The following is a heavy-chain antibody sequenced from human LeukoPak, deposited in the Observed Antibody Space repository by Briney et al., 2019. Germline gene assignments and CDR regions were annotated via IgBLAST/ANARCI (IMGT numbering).Heavy chain of an antibody. CDR2: INYSGST. CDR1: GFSISSSSDY. CDR3: ARRRRYIAAAAPGSYFDY. D-gene: IGHD6-13*01. Sequence: SETLSLTGTVPGFSISSSSDYWGWIRQPAGKGQEWIGSINYSGSTYYNPSLTSRATLSVDTSKKQFSLKLSSVTAADTAVYYCARRRRYIAAAAPGSYFDYWGEGTLVTVSS. J-gene: IGHJ4*02. V-gene: IGHV4-39*07.